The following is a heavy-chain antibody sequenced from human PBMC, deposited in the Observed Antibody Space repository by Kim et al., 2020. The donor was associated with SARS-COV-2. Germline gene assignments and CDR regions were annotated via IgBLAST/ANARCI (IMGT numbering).Heavy chain of an antibody. CDR3: ASMAGTWYFQH. J-gene: IGHJ1*01. D-gene: IGHD6-19*01. Sequence: SETLSLTCTVSGGSISSYYWSWIRQPPGNGLEYIGYIYYSGSPNYNPSLKSRVTISVDTSKNQFSLKLSSVTAADTAVYYCASMAGTWYFQHWGQGTLVTVSS. V-gene: IGHV4-59*13. CDR1: GGSISSYY. CDR2: IYYSGSP.